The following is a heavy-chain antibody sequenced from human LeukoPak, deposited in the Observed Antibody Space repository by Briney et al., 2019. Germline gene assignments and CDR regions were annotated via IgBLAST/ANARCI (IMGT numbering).Heavy chain of an antibody. CDR2: LSYDGRNK. CDR3: ARLRSTKDRAFDI. J-gene: IGHJ3*02. D-gene: IGHD1-26*01. V-gene: IGHV3-30-3*01. CDR1: GFTFSNYA. Sequence: PGGSPRLSCAASGFTFSNYAAHWVRQPPGKGLEWVAVLSYDGRNKYYADSVKGRFTISRDNSKNTLYLQMNSLRAEDTAVYYCARLRSTKDRAFDIWGQGTMVTVSS.